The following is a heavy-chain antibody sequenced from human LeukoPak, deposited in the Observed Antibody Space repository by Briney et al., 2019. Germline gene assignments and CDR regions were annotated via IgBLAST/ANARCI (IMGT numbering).Heavy chain of an antibody. D-gene: IGHD6-13*01. J-gene: IGHJ5*02. V-gene: IGHV4-59*01. Sequence: SETLSLTCTVSGGSISSYYWSWIRQPPGKGLEWIGYIYYSGSTNYNPSLKSRVTISVDTSKNQFSLKLSSVTAADTAVYYCARAGMGQQLLFWFDPWGQGTLVTVSP. CDR2: IYYSGST. CDR1: GGSISSYY. CDR3: ARAGMGQQLLFWFDP.